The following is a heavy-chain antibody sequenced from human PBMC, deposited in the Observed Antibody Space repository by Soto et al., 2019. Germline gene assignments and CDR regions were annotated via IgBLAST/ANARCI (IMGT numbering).Heavy chain of an antibody. V-gene: IGHV4-31*03. Sequence: PSETLSLTCTVSGGSISSGGYYWSWIRQHPGKGLEWIGYIYYSGSTYYNPSLKSRVTISVDTSKNQFSLKLSSVTAADTAVYYCARSYYGSGSYYKCFDPWGQGTLVNVSS. J-gene: IGHJ5*02. CDR3: ARSYYGSGSYYKCFDP. D-gene: IGHD3-10*01. CDR2: IYYSGST. CDR1: GGSISSGGYY.